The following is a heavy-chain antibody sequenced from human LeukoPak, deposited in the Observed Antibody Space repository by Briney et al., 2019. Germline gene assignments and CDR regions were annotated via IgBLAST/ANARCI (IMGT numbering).Heavy chain of an antibody. D-gene: IGHD3-10*01. CDR3: ARVSGSSGPTDYYYYYYYMDV. J-gene: IGHJ6*03. V-gene: IGHV1-2*02. CDR1: GYTFTGYY. CDR2: INPNSGGT. Sequence: GASVKVSCKASGYTFTGYYMHWVRQAPGQGLEWMGWINPNSGGTNYAQKFQGRVTMTRDTSISTAYMELSRLRSDDTAVYYCARVSGSSGPTDYYYYYYYMDVWGKGTTVTVSS.